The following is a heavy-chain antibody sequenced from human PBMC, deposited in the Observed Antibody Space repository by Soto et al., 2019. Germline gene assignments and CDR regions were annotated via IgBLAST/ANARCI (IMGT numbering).Heavy chain of an antibody. D-gene: IGHD6-6*01. CDR2: IDSDSTVT. J-gene: IGHJ6*02. Sequence: EVQLMESGGGLVQPGGSLRLSCAASGFTFTNYWMHWVRQGPGKGLVWISRIDSDSTVTNYADLVEGRFTMSRDNAKNTLYLQMNRLSAEETAVYYCVRGHSSSAWVYYSYGMDVWGQGTTVTVSS. V-gene: IGHV3-74*01. CDR1: GFTFTNYW. CDR3: VRGHSSSAWVYYSYGMDV.